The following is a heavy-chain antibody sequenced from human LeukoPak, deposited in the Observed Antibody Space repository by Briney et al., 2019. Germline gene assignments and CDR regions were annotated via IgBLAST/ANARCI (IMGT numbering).Heavy chain of an antibody. CDR1: GGSISSYY. D-gene: IGHD3-22*01. Sequence: SETLSLTCTVSGGSISSYYWSWIRQPPGKGLEWIGYIYYSGSTNYNPSLKSRVTISVDTSKNQFSLKLSSVAVADTAVYYCARLMYYYDSSGYYYGAFDIWGQGTMVTVSS. V-gene: IGHV4-59*08. J-gene: IGHJ3*02. CDR2: IYYSGST. CDR3: ARLMYYYDSSGYYYGAFDI.